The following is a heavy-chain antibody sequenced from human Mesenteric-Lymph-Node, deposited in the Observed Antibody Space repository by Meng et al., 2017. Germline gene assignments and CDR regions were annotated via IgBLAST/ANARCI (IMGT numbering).Heavy chain of an antibody. Sequence: QVQWFVPGGGSGRVEGHLRLSIASPCVTFSYNSMTWIRNPPGQGLEWIAYISPNGGSLYYADYVKGRFSISRDNAKSSLSLQMNSLRVEDTAVYYCARDHGFLNWFDPWGQGTLVTVSS. D-gene: IGHD2/OR15-2a*01. CDR3: ARDHGFLNWFDP. CDR1: CVTFSYNS. CDR2: ISPNGGSL. J-gene: IGHJ5*02. V-gene: IGHV3-11*04.